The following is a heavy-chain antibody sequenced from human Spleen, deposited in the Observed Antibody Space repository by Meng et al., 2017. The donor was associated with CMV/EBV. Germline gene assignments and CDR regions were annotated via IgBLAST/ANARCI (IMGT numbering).Heavy chain of an antibody. D-gene: IGHD3-3*01. V-gene: IGHV3-7*01. CDR3: VRDFIIPVRDGLDV. J-gene: IGHJ6*02. CDR1: GFTFSSYW. CDR2: IKQDGSET. Sequence: GGSLRLSCAASGFTFSSYWMSWVRQAPGKGLEWVANIKQDGSETHYVDSVKGRFTISRDNAMHSVHLQMNSLRAEDTAVYYCVRDFIIPVRDGLDVWGQGTTVTVSS.